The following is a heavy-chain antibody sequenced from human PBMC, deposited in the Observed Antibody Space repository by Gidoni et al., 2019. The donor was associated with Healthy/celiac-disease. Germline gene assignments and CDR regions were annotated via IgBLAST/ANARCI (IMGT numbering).Heavy chain of an antibody. D-gene: IGHD3-16*02. CDR3: ARGPSHYDYVWGSYRYTVGFDY. CDR2: IYHSGST. J-gene: IGHJ4*02. V-gene: IGHV4-4*02. CDR1: GGSIRSSNW. Sequence: QVQLQESGPGLVKPSGTLSLTCAVSGGSIRSSNWWRWVRQPPGKGLEWIGEIYHSGSTNYNPSLKSRVTISVDKSKNQFSLKLSSVTAADTAVYYCARGPSHYDYVWGSYRYTVGFDYWGQGTLVTVSS.